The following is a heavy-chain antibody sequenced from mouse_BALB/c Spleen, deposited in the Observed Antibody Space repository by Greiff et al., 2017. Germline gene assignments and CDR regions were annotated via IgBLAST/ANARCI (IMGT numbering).Heavy chain of an antibody. V-gene: IGHV1-37*01. Sequence: EVKLMESGPELVKPGASVKISCKASGYSFTGYFMNWVKQSHGKSLEWIGRINPYNGDTFYNQKFKGKATLTVDKSSSTAHMELLSLTSEDSAVYYCCRSPYGNYLAWFAYWGQGTLVTVSA. CDR1: GYSFTGYF. CDR2: INPYNGDT. CDR3: CRSPYGNYLAWFAY. D-gene: IGHD2-1*01. J-gene: IGHJ3*01.